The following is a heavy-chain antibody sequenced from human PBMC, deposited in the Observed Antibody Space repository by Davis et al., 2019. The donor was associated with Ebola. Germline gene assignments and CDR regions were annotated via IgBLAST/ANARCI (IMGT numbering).Heavy chain of an antibody. Sequence: SVKVSCKASGGTFSSYAISWVRQAPGQGLEWMGGIIPIFGTANYAQKFQGRVTITADESTSTAYMELSSLRSEDTAVYYCARELYDSSGYYPFWFDPWGQGTLVTVSS. CDR3: ARELYDSSGYYPFWFDP. CDR1: GGTFSSYA. D-gene: IGHD3-22*01. J-gene: IGHJ5*02. V-gene: IGHV1-69*13. CDR2: IIPIFGTA.